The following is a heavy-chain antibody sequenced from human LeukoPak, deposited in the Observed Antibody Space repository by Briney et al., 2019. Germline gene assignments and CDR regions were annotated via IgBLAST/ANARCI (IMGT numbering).Heavy chain of an antibody. Sequence: GGSLRLSCAASGFTFSSYWMSWVRQAPGKGLEWVANIKQDGSEKYYVDSVKGRFTISRDNSKNTLYLQMNSLRAEDTAVYYCARDLGIAALPFDYWGQGTLVTVSS. V-gene: IGHV3-7*01. D-gene: IGHD6-6*01. CDR3: ARDLGIAALPFDY. CDR2: IKQDGSEK. J-gene: IGHJ4*02. CDR1: GFTFSSYW.